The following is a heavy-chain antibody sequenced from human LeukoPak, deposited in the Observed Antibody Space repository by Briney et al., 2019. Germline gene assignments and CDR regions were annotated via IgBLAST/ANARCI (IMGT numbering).Heavy chain of an antibody. CDR3: AKCSGGSCYYNQASDH. V-gene: IGHV3-23*01. Sequence: GGSLRLSCAASGFIFSNYGMNWVRQAPGKGLEWVAAISASGSATSYADSVRGRFTISRDNSKSTTYLQMNSLRAEDTAVYYCAKCSGGSCYYNQASDHWGQGTLVTVSS. CDR1: GFIFSNYG. D-gene: IGHD2-15*01. CDR2: ISASGSAT. J-gene: IGHJ4*02.